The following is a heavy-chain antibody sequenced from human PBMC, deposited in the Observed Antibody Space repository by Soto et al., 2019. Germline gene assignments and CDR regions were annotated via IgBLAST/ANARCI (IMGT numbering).Heavy chain of an antibody. Sequence: GPPVKVSCKTSGGTFSTYAIYWVRQAPGQGLEWMGAIIPLFGTADYAQKFQGRVTITADESTSTAYMELSSLRSEDTAVCYCARPKGSYSSGYYYFDYWGQGTLVTVSS. CDR2: IIPLFGTA. J-gene: IGHJ4*02. CDR1: GGTFSTYA. CDR3: ARPKGSYSSGYYYFDY. V-gene: IGHV1-69*13. D-gene: IGHD6-19*01.